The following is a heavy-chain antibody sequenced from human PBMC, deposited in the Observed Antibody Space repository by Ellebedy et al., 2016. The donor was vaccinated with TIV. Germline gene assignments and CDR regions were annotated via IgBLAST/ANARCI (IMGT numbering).Heavy chain of an antibody. D-gene: IGHD1-14*01. CDR3: ARGHGIYFDY. V-gene: IGHV3-21*01. J-gene: IGHJ4*02. CDR1: GFTFGDYA. CDR2: ISSSSSYI. Sequence: GESLKISCTASGFTFGDYAMSWFRQAPGKGLEWVSSISSSSSYIYYADSVKGRFTISRDNAKNSLYLQMNSLRAEDTAVYYCARGHGIYFDYWGQGTLVTVSS.